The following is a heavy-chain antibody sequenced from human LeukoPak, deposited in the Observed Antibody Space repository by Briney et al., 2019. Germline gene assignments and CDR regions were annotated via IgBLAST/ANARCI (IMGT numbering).Heavy chain of an antibody. Sequence: QTGGSLRLSCAASGFTFTTYWMSWVRQAPGKGLEWLAAIKQDGSEKYYVDSVKGRFTISRDNAKNSMYLQMNSLRGEDTGIYNCARVRRTGDGSSRWRAFDIWGQGTSVTVSS. V-gene: IGHV3-7*01. CDR1: GFTFTTYW. D-gene: IGHD2-2*01. CDR2: IKQDGSEK. J-gene: IGHJ3*02. CDR3: ARVRRTGDGSSRWRAFDI.